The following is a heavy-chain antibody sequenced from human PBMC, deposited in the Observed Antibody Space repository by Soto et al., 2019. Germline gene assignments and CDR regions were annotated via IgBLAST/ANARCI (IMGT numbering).Heavy chain of an antibody. CDR3: ARANYGSGSYALYY. Sequence: EVQLVESGGGLVQPGGSLRLSCAASGFTISNNYMSWVRQAPGKGLEWVSVIYTGGSTYYADSVKGRFTISRDNSKNTLFLQMNSLRAEDTAGYYCARANYGSGSYALYYWGQGALVTVSP. CDR1: GFTISNNY. V-gene: IGHV3-66*01. D-gene: IGHD3-10*01. CDR2: IYTGGST. J-gene: IGHJ4*02.